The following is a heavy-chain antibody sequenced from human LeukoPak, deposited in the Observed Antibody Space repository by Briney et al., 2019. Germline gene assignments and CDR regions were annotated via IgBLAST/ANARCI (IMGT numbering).Heavy chain of an antibody. J-gene: IGHJ4*02. CDR3: AKGCPSSSCPFVY. V-gene: IGHV3-11*01. D-gene: IGHD6-13*01. CDR1: GFTFSDYY. Sequence: PGGSLRLSCAASGFTFSDYYMSWIRQAPGKGLEWVSYISSSGSTIYYADSVKGRFTISRDNAKNSLYLQMNSLRAEDTAVYYCAKGCPSSSCPFVYWGQGTLVTVSS. CDR2: ISSSGSTI.